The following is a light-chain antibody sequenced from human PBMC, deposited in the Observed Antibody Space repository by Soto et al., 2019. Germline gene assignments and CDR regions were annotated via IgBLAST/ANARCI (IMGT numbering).Light chain of an antibody. CDR2: SAK. Sequence: DIQMTQSPSSLSASVGDRVTITCRASQTISNHLNWYQQKPGKAPKLLISSAKNLYSGVPSSFSGSGSGTDCTLTINSLQPEDFATYYCHQTYTTPRTFGQGTKVEIK. CDR3: HQTYTTPRT. CDR1: QTISNH. J-gene: IGKJ1*01. V-gene: IGKV1-39*01.